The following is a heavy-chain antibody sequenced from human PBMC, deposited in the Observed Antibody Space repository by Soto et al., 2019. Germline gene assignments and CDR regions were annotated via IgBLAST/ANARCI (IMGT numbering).Heavy chain of an antibody. CDR3: ARRAFGSSRAFDI. J-gene: IGHJ3*02. CDR2: ISDTGGLT. D-gene: IGHD6-6*01. Sequence: GGSLRLSCAASGFAFSSYPLSWVRQAPEKGLEWVSGISDTGGLTYNADSVKGRFTISRDNSKNTLYLQMNSLRAEDTAAYYCARRAFGSSRAFDIWGQGTVVTVSS. CDR1: GFAFSSYP. V-gene: IGHV3-23*01.